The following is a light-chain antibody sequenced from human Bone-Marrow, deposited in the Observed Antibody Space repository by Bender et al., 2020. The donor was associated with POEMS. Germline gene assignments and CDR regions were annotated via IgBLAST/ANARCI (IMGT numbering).Light chain of an antibody. CDR3: QSYDNSLGGWV. Sequence: QSVLTQPPSASGTPGQRVTISCSGSSSNIGINTVNWYQQLPGTAPKVLIYSNNQRPSGVPDRFSGSKSDTSASLAITGLQAEDEGDYYCQSYDNSLGGWVFGGGTKLTVL. CDR1: SSNIGINT. CDR2: SNN. J-gene: IGLJ3*02. V-gene: IGLV1-44*01.